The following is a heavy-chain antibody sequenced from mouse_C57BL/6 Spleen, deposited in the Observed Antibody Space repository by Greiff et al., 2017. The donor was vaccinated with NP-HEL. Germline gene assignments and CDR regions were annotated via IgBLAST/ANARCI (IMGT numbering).Heavy chain of an antibody. CDR3: APDTTESPGFAY. CDR1: GFNIKNTY. Sequence: EVQLQQSVAELVRPGASVKLSCTASGFNIKNTYMHWVKQRPEQGLEWIGRIDPANGNTKYAPKFQGKATITADTTSNTAYLQPSSLTYEDTAIYSCAPDTTESPGFAYWGQGTLVTVAA. V-gene: IGHV14-3*01. CDR2: IDPANGNT. J-gene: IGHJ3*01. D-gene: IGHD1-1*01.